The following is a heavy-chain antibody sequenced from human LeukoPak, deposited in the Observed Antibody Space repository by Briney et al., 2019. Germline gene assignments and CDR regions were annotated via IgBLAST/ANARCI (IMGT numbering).Heavy chain of an antibody. CDR3: ARAAYSGSYHSDY. J-gene: IGHJ4*02. CDR2: IYYSGST. CDR1: GGSISSSSYY. V-gene: IGHV4-39*07. Sequence: SETLSLTCTVSGGSISSSSYYWGWIRQPPGKGLEWIGSIYYSGSTNYNPSLKSRVTISVDTSKNQFSLKLSSVTAADTAVYYCARAAYSGSYHSDYWGQGTLVTVSS. D-gene: IGHD1-26*01.